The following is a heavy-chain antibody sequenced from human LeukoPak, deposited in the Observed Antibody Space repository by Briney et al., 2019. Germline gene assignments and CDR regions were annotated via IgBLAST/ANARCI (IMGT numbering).Heavy chain of an antibody. J-gene: IGHJ5*02. D-gene: IGHD5-24*01. V-gene: IGHV1-8*01. CDR3: ASSRGWLQFYWFDP. Sequence: ASVKVSCKASGYTFTSYDINWVRQATGQGLEWMGWMNPNSGNTGCAQKFQGRVTMARNTSISTAYMELSSLRSEDTAVYFCASSRGWLQFYWFDPWGQGTLVTVSS. CDR1: GYTFTSYD. CDR2: MNPNSGNT.